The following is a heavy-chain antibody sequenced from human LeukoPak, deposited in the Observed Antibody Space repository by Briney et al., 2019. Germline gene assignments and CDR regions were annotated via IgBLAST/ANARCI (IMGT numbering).Heavy chain of an antibody. D-gene: IGHD3-3*01. CDR3: ARKYYVFWSGFYTADYYFDY. CDR1: GFSFSDFG. Sequence: GGSLRLSCAASGFSFSDFGMNWVRQAPGKGLEWVSSISAHSRYIYYADSVKGRFTISRDNAQTSLYLEMNSLRGEDSAVYYCARKYYVFWSGFYTADYYFDYWGRGTLVTVSS. CDR2: ISAHSRYI. V-gene: IGHV3-21*01. J-gene: IGHJ4*02.